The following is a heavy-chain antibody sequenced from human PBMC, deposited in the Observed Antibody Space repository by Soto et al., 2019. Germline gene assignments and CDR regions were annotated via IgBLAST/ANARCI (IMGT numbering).Heavy chain of an antibody. Sequence: EVQLLESGGGLVQPGGSLRLSCAASGFTFSSYPMTWVRQAPGKGLEWVSAISGSGDNTYYADSVKGRFTISRDNSNNTQYMKMISLRYEDTAVYYCLQRSGFGGDWGHLDYGGQGTLVTVSS. V-gene: IGHV3-23*01. D-gene: IGHD3-16*01. CDR2: ISGSGDNT. CDR1: GFTFSSYP. CDR3: LQRSGFGGDWGHLDY. J-gene: IGHJ4*02.